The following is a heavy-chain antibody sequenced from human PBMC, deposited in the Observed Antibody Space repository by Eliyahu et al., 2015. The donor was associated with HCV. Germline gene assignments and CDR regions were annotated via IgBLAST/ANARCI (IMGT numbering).Heavy chain of an antibody. CDR1: GFXFSNHG. J-gene: IGHJ4*02. CDR2: VSYDGNYK. CDR3: ARTGSLSGSYYPVDY. V-gene: IGHV3-30*03. D-gene: IGHD3-10*01. Sequence: QVQLVESGGGVVQPXRSLRLXCXVSGFXFSNHGMHWVRQAPGKGLEWVAVVSYDGNYKYYADSVKGRFTASRDNSKNALYLEMNSLSAEDTAVYYCARTGSLSGSYYPVDYWGQGTLVTVSS.